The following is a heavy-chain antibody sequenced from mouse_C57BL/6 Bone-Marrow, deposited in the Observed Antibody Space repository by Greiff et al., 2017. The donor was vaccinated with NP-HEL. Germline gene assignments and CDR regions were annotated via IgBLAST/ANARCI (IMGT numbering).Heavy chain of an antibody. Sequence: DVQLQESGPGLVKPSQSLSLTCSVTGYSITSGYYWNWIRQFPGNKLEWMGYISYDGSNNYNPSLKNRISITRDPSKNQFFLKLNSVTTEDTATYYCAQGGYDYDEGDAMDYWGQGTSVTVSS. D-gene: IGHD2-4*01. CDR1: GYSITSGYY. CDR2: ISYDGSN. CDR3: AQGGYDYDEGDAMDY. J-gene: IGHJ4*01. V-gene: IGHV3-6*01.